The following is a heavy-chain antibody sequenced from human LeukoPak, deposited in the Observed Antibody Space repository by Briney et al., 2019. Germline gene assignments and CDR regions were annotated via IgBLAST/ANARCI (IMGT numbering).Heavy chain of an antibody. J-gene: IGHJ3*02. CDR3: ARGVAALDPFDI. CDR1: GVSFSGYY. Sequence: SETLSLTCAVYGVSFSGYYWSWIRQPPGKGLEWIGEINHSGSTNYNPSLKSRVTISVDTSKNQFSLKLSSATAADTAVYYCARGVAALDPFDIWGQGTMVTVSS. D-gene: IGHD2-15*01. V-gene: IGHV4-34*01. CDR2: INHSGST.